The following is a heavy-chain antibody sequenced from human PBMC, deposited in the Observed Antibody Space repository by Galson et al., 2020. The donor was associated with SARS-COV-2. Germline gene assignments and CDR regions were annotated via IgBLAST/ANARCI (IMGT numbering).Heavy chain of an antibody. CDR3: ARHYGDSTPFDYYYYGMDV. CDR1: GGSVSSGRYY. V-gene: IGHV4-61*01. CDR2: IYYSGST. D-gene: IGHD4-17*01. J-gene: IGHJ6*02. Sequence: ASETLSLTCTVSGGSVSSGRYYWSWLRQPPGKGLEWIGYIYYSGSTNYNPSLKSRVTISVDTSKNQFSLKLSSVTAADTAVYYCARHYGDSTPFDYYYYGMDVWGQGTTVTVSS.